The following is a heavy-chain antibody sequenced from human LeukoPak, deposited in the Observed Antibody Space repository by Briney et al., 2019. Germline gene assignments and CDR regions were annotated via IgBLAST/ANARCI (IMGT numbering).Heavy chain of an antibody. CDR3: AGGPRESYYNWFDP. Sequence: PSETLSLTGCVYGRSFIGDLWNWIRQPPGQGLEWLGETNHRGSANDHPSLKSRVTVSVDTAKNQVSLTLSSVTAADTAVYYCAGGPRESYYNWFDPWGQGTLVTVSS. V-gene: IGHV4-34*01. J-gene: IGHJ5*02. D-gene: IGHD3-10*01. CDR2: TNHRGSA. CDR1: GRSFIGDL.